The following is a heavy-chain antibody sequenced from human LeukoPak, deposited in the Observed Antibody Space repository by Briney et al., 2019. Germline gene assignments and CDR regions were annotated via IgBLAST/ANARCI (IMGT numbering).Heavy chain of an antibody. Sequence: GASVKVSCKASGYTFTSYGISWVRQATGQGLEWMGWMSPNSGNTGYAQKFQGRVTMTRNTSISTAYMELTSLRSEDTADYYCVGGAPNWGFDYWGQGTLVTVSS. CDR3: VGGAPNWGFDY. CDR1: GYTFTSYG. D-gene: IGHD7-27*01. CDR2: MSPNSGNT. J-gene: IGHJ4*02. V-gene: IGHV1-8*02.